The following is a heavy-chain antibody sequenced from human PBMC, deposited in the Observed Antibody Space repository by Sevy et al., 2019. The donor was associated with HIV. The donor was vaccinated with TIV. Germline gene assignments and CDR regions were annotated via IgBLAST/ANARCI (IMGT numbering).Heavy chain of an antibody. Sequence: GGSLRLSCAASGFTFSSHGMHWVRRAPGKGLEWVGLISFDGNKRYYPHSVKGRFTISRDNSKNTLYLQMNGLRAEDTAVYYCAKGEGYRSGGSCNPGVSWGQGTLVTVSS. CDR2: ISFDGNKR. J-gene: IGHJ5*02. D-gene: IGHD2-15*01. V-gene: IGHV3-30*18. CDR1: GFTFSSHG. CDR3: AKGEGYRSGGSCNPGVS.